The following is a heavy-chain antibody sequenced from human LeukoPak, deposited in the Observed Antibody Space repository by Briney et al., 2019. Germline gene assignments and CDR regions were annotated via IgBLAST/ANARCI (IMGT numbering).Heavy chain of an antibody. Sequence: PSETLSLTCTVSGVSVSSGSYYWSWIRQPAGKGLEWIGRIYISGSANYNSSLRGRVTMSIDTSKNHFSLTLTSVTAADTAVYYCARLVDTPVIRGYYFDPWGQGTLVTVSS. J-gene: IGHJ5*02. D-gene: IGHD3-22*01. CDR3: ARLVDTPVIRGYYFDP. CDR2: IYISGSA. V-gene: IGHV4-61*02. CDR1: GVSVSSGSYY.